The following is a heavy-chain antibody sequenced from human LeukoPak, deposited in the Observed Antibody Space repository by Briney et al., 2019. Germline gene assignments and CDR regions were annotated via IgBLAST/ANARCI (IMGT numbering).Heavy chain of an antibody. Sequence: KSSETLSLTCTVPGGSISSSSYYWGWIRQPPGKGLEWIGSIYYSGSTYYNPSLKSRVTISVDTSKNQFSLKLSSVTAADTAVYYCARVESERRLPNWFDPWGQGTLVTVSS. D-gene: IGHD1-1*01. CDR1: GGSISSSSYY. CDR3: ARVESERRLPNWFDP. J-gene: IGHJ5*02. V-gene: IGHV4-39*07. CDR2: IYYSGST.